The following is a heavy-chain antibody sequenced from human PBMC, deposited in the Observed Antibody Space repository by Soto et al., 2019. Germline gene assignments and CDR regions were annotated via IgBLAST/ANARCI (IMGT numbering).Heavy chain of an antibody. J-gene: IGHJ5*02. CDR1: GYTFTSYG. V-gene: IGHV1-18*01. CDR2: ISAYNGNT. Sequence: QVPLVQSGAEVKKPGASVKVSCKASGYTFTSYGISWVRQAPGQGLEWMGWISAYNGNTNYAQKLQGRVTMTTDTSTSTAYMELRSLRSDDTAVYYCARGSDYYDSSGYLGGWFDPWGQGTLVTVSS. CDR3: ARGSDYYDSSGYLGGWFDP. D-gene: IGHD3-22*01.